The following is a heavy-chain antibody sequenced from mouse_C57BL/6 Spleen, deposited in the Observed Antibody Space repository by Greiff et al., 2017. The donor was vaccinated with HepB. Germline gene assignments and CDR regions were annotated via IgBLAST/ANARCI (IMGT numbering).Heavy chain of an antibody. CDR1: GFNIKDYY. D-gene: IGHD1-1*01. CDR2: IDPEDGDT. Sequence: EVQLQQSGAELVRPGASVKLPCTASGFNIKDYYMHWVKQRPEQGLEWIGRIDPEDGDTEYAPKFQGKATMTADTSSNAAYLQLSSLTSEDTAVYYCTTGYYGSSSYYFDYWGQGTTLTVSS. J-gene: IGHJ2*01. CDR3: TTGYYGSSSYYFDY. V-gene: IGHV14-1*01.